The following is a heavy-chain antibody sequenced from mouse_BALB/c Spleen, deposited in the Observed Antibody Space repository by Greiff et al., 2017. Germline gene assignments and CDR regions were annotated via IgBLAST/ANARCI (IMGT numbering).Heavy chain of an antibody. J-gene: IGHJ4*01. D-gene: IGHD1-1*01. Sequence: EVQLQESGPGLVKPSQSLSLTCSVTGYSITSGYYWNWIRQFPGNKLEWMGYISYDGSNNYNPSLKNRISITRDTSKNQFFLKLNSVTTEDTATYYCAMGTVVATDAMDYWGQGTSVTVSS. V-gene: IGHV3-6*02. CDR1: GYSITSGYY. CDR2: ISYDGSN. CDR3: AMGTVVATDAMDY.